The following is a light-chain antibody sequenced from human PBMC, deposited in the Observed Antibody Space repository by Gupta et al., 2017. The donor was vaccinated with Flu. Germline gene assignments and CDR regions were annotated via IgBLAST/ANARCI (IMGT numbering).Light chain of an antibody. V-gene: IGKV1-39*01. J-gene: IGKJ1*01. CDR1: QDIAND. CDR3: QQSHSPPRT. CDR2: GTS. Sequence: SLSASVGDRVTVTCRASQDIANDLHWYQQTPGKPPKLLIYGTSRMVSGVPARFSGSGTGTDFTLTISSLQLEDVATYYCQQSHSPPRTFGQGTKVEIK.